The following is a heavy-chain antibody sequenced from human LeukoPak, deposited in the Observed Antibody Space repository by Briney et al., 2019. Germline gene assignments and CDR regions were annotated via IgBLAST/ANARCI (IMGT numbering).Heavy chain of an antibody. J-gene: IGHJ6*03. V-gene: IGHV4-34*01. Sequence: NPSETLSLTCAVYGGSFSGYYWSWIRQPPGKGLEWIGEIYHSGNTKYNPSLKSRVTISVDTSNNQFSLRLTSVTAADTAVYYCARADYSGYYYMDIWGKGTTVTVSS. CDR3: ARADYSGYYYMDI. CDR1: GGSFSGYY. CDR2: IYHSGNT. D-gene: IGHD2-21*01.